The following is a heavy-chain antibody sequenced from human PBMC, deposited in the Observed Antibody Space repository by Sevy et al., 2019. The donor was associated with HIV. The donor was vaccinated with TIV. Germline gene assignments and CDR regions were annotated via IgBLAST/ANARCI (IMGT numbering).Heavy chain of an antibody. J-gene: IGHJ5*02. Sequence: SETLSLTCTVSGGSISSSIYYWGWIRQPPGKGLEWIGSIYYSGSTYYNPSLKSRVTISVDTSKNQFSLKLSSVTAADTAVYYCASLYYYGSWFDPWGQGTLVTVSS. CDR3: ASLYYYGSWFDP. CDR2: IYYSGST. CDR1: GGSISSSIYY. V-gene: IGHV4-39*01. D-gene: IGHD3-10*01.